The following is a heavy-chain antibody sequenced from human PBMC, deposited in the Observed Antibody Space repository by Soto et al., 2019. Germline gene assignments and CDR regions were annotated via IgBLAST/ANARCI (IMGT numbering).Heavy chain of an antibody. D-gene: IGHD6-13*01. CDR2: IYYSGST. CDR1: VGSVSSGSYY. Sequence: SETLSLTCTVSVGSVSSGSYYWSWIRQPPGKGLEWIGYIYYSGSTNYNPSLKSRVTISVDTSKNQFSLKLSSVTAADTDVYYCARVSSSSAAAGSPYYYYYGMDVWGQGTTVT. V-gene: IGHV4-61*01. CDR3: ARVSSSSAAAGSPYYYYYGMDV. J-gene: IGHJ6*02.